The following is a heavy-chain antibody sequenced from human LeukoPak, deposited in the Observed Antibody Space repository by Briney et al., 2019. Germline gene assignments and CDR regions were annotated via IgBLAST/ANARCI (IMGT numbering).Heavy chain of an antibody. V-gene: IGHV3-30*02. CDR3: AKGYLGGWYLDY. Sequence: GGTLRRSCAASGFTFSSYGMHWVRQAPGKGPEGVAFIRYDGSNKYYADSVKGRFTISRDNSKNTLYLQMNSLRAEDTAVYYCAKGYLGGWYLDYWGQGTLVTVSS. J-gene: IGHJ4*02. CDR2: IRYDGSNK. CDR1: GFTFSSYG. D-gene: IGHD6-19*01.